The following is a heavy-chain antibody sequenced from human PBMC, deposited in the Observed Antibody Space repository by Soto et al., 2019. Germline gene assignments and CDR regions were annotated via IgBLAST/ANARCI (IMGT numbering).Heavy chain of an antibody. J-gene: IGHJ6*03. CDR3: YRGVRSVRSDTTAVYCGGGVVWGLRFFETYYYSRDV. CDR2: ISAYNGNT. CDR1: GYTFTSYG. V-gene: IGHV1-18*01. Sequence: QVQLVQSGAEVKKPGASVKVSCKASGYTFTSYGISWVRQAPGQGLEWMGWISAYNGNTNYAQKLQGRVTMTTDTTTSQKNLQGRATKHQHPSGRTAYRGVRSVRSDTTAVYCGGGVVWGLRFFETYYYSRDVGGKGTTSTAPS. D-gene: IGHD3-16*01.